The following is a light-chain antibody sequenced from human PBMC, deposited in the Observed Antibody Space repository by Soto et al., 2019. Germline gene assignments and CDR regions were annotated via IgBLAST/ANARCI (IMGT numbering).Light chain of an antibody. CDR2: GAS. V-gene: IGKV3-15*01. J-gene: IGKJ1*01. CDR3: QQYGSSPRT. CDR1: QNVRSN. Sequence: PVERATLSCRASQNVRSNLAWYQQKPGQAPRLLIYGASTRATGIPARFSGTGSGTEFTLTISSLQSEDFAVYYCQQYGSSPRTFGQGTKVDIK.